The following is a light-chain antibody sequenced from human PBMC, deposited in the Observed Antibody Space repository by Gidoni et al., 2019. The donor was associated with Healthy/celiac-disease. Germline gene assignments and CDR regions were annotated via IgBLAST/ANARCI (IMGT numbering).Light chain of an antibody. CDR1: NIGSKS. CDR3: QVWDSSSDLFYV. V-gene: IGLV3-21*04. J-gene: IGLJ1*01. CDR2: YDS. Sequence: SYVLTQPPSVSVAPGKTARITCGGNNIGSKSVHWYQQKPGQAPVPVIYYDSDRPSGIPERFSGSNSGNTATLTISRVEAGDEADYYCQVWDSSSDLFYVFGTGTKVTVL.